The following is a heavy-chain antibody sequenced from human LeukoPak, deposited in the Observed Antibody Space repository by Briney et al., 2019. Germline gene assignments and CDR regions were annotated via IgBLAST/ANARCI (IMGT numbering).Heavy chain of an antibody. CDR3: ARIAAAGTSEGYYYYGMDV. D-gene: IGHD6-13*01. CDR2: IYYSGST. V-gene: IGHV4-59*01. Sequence: SETLSLTCTVSGGSISSYYWSWIRQPPGKGLEWIGYIYYSGSTNYNPSLKSRVTISVDTSKNQFSLKLSSVTAADTTVYYCARIAAAGTSEGYYYYGMDVWGQGTTVTVSS. J-gene: IGHJ6*02. CDR1: GGSISSYY.